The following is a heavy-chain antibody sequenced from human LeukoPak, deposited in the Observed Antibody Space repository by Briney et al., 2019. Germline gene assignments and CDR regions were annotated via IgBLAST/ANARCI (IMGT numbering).Heavy chain of an antibody. CDR3: ARDPGLYSPTEYCFDY. Sequence: ASVKVSCKASGYTFTSYYTHWVRQAPGQGLEWMGIINPSGGSTSYAQKFQGRVTMTRDTSTSTVYMELSSLRSEDTAVYYCARDPGLYSPTEYCFDYWGQGTLVTVSS. D-gene: IGHD3-16*01. V-gene: IGHV1-46*01. J-gene: IGHJ4*02. CDR2: INPSGGST. CDR1: GYTFTSYY.